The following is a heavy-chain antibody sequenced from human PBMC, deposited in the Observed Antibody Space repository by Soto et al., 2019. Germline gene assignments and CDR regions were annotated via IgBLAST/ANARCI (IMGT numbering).Heavy chain of an antibody. CDR2: ISSSGTTI. CDR3: ASYNWGFDY. J-gene: IGHJ4*02. Sequence: EVRLEESGGGLVQPGGSLRLSCAASGFNFSNYSMNWVRQAPGKGLEWVSYISSSGTTIHYGDSVKGRFTISRDNAKNSLYLQMNSLRVEDTAVYYCASYNWGFDYWGQGTLVTVSS. D-gene: IGHD1-20*01. CDR1: GFNFSNYS. V-gene: IGHV3-48*04.